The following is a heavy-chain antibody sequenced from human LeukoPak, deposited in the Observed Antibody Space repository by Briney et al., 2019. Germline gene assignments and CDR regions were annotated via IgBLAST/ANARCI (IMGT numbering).Heavy chain of an antibody. Sequence: PGGSLRLSCAASGFTFSSYWMHWVRQAPGKGLVWVSRINSDGSSTSYADSVKGRFTISRDNAKNTLYLQMNSLRAEDTAVYYCARDTEYYYGSGTLDYWGQGTLVTVSS. CDR2: INSDGSST. J-gene: IGHJ4*02. CDR1: GFTFSSYW. CDR3: ARDTEYYYGSGTLDY. V-gene: IGHV3-74*01. D-gene: IGHD3-10*01.